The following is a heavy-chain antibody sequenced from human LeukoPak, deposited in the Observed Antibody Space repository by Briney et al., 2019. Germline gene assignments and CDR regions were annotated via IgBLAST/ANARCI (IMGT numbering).Heavy chain of an antibody. CDR1: GGSISSYY. J-gene: IGHJ3*02. V-gene: IGHV4-59*01. D-gene: IGHD3-10*01. CDR3: ARGSGVLLWFGELFAFDI. CDR2: IYYSGST. Sequence: SETLSLTCTVSGGSISSYYWSWIRQPPGKGLEWIGYIYYSGSTNHNPSLKSRVTISVDTSKNQFSLKLSSVTAADTAVYYCARGSGVLLWFGELFAFDIWGQGTMVTVSS.